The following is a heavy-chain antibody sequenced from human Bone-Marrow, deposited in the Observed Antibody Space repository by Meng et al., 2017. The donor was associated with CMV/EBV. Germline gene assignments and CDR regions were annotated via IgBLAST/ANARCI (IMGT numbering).Heavy chain of an antibody. CDR1: GFTFSSYG. Sequence: GESLKISCAASGFTFSSYGMHWVRQAPGKGLEWVAFIRYDGSNKYYADSVKGRFTISRDNSKNTLYLQMNSLRAEDTAVYYCARGAGSDQLPWFDPWGQGTLVTVSS. CDR2: IRYDGSNK. D-gene: IGHD2-2*01. V-gene: IGHV3-30*02. J-gene: IGHJ5*02. CDR3: ARGAGSDQLPWFDP.